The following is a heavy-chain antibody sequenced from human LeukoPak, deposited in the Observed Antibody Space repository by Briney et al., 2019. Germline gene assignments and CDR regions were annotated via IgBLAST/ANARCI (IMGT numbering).Heavy chain of an antibody. V-gene: IGHV3-23*01. CDR2: FSGSGGST. CDR3: ARRAGAYSHPYDY. Sequence: GGSPRLSCAASGFIFSNYAMSWVRQAPGKGLQWVSAFSGSGGSTYYADSVKGRFTISRDNSKNTLYLQMNSLRAEDTAVYYCARRAGAYSHPYDYWGQGTLVTVSS. D-gene: IGHD4/OR15-4a*01. CDR1: GFIFSNYA. J-gene: IGHJ4*02.